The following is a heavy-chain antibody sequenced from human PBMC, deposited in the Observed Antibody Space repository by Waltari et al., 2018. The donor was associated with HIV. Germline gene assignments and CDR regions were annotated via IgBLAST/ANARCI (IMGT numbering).Heavy chain of an antibody. CDR3: ARDGAPPNY. V-gene: IGHV3-30*04. CDR2: ISDDGTNK. D-gene: IGHD2-8*01. J-gene: IGHJ4*02. CDR1: GITFSSGA. Sequence: QVQLLESGGGVVQPGRSLRLSCVASGITFSSGAMHWVRQAPGKELEWVAAISDDGTNKYYAEAVEGRFTISGDNSKNTLYVEMSSLSPEDTAVYFCARDGAPPNYWGQGTLVTVSS.